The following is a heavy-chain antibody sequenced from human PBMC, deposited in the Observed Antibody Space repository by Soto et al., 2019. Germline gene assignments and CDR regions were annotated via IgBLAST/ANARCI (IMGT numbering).Heavy chain of an antibody. D-gene: IGHD2-21*02. CDR2: LNPSGGSA. CDR1: GYTFSNFY. V-gene: IGHV1-46*01. CDR3: ARLLAPYCGGDCFSGFDY. Sequence: GASVKVSCKASGYTFSNFYIHWVRQAPGQELEWMGVLNPSGGSAKFALKLQGRVTLTRDTSTSTVYMELSSLKSEDTAVYYCARLLAPYCGGDCFSGFDYWGQGTQVTVSS. J-gene: IGHJ4*02.